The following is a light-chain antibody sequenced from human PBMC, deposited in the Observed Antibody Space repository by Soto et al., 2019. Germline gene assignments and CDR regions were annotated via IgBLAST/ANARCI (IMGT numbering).Light chain of an antibody. J-gene: IGKJ1*01. Sequence: EIVLTPSPGTLSLSPGERATLSCRASQSVSSNYFAWYQQKPGQAPRLLIYGASNRATGIPDRFSGSGSGTGFTLTISRLEPEDFAVYYCQQYGSSGTFGQGTKVDIK. CDR2: GAS. CDR3: QQYGSSGT. V-gene: IGKV3-20*01. CDR1: QSVSSNY.